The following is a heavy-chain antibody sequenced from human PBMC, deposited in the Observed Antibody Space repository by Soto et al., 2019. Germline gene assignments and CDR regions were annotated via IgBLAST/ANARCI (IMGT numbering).Heavy chain of an antibody. CDR1: GASLSRYY. CDR2: IYATGDT. CDR3: VRDGTKNLRDRFEP. V-gene: IGHV4-4*07. J-gene: IGHJ5*02. D-gene: IGHD1-26*01. Sequence: QVVLQESGPGVVKPSDTLSLTCNVSGASLSRYYWSWIRQPPGKGLEWIGRIYATGDTDYNPSLQRRISMSVDMSKKQVSRALRSVTAADTAIYYCVRDGTKNLRDRFEPWGRGILVTVSS.